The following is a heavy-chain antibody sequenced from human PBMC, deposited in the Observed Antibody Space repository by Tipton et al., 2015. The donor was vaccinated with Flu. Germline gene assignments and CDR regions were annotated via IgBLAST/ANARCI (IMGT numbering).Heavy chain of an antibody. J-gene: IGHJ4*02. Sequence: GSLRLSCAASGFSFSNYEMNWVRQAPGTGLEWIAYISGGGSTIHYADSVKGRFTISRDNAKSTLHLQMNSLRPEDTAVYYCARDSRLAADFDYWGPGTLVTVSS. V-gene: IGHV3-48*03. CDR3: ARDSRLAADFDY. D-gene: IGHD6-13*01. CDR1: GFSFSNYE. CDR2: ISGGGSTI.